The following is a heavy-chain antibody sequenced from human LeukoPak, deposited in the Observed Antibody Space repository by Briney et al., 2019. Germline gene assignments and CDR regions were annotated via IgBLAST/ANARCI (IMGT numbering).Heavy chain of an antibody. D-gene: IGHD3-10*01. V-gene: IGHV3-21*01. CDR3: ARGGYGSGSYGEFDP. J-gene: IGHJ5*02. CDR2: ISSSSSYI. CDR1: GFTFSSYS. Sequence: GGSLRLSCAASGFTFSSYSMNWVRQAPGKGLEWVSSISSSSSYIYYADSVKGRFTISRDNAKNSLYLQMSSLRAEDTAVYYCARGGYGSGSYGEFDPWGQGTLVTVSS.